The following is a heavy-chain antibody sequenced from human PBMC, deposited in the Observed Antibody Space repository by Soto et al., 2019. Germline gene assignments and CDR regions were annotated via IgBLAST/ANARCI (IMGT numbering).Heavy chain of an antibody. CDR1: GGTFSSYT. CDR3: ARGRDVYSSRGSTGGAFDL. D-gene: IGHD6-19*01. J-gene: IGHJ3*01. V-gene: IGHV1-69*02. CDR2: IIPILGIA. Sequence: QVQLVQSGAEVKKPGSSVKVSCKASGGTFSSYTISWVRQAPGQGLEWMGRIIPILGIANYAQKFQGRVTIPADKSTSTAYMELSSLRAEDTAVYYCARGRDVYSSRGSTGGAFDLWGQGTMVTVSS.